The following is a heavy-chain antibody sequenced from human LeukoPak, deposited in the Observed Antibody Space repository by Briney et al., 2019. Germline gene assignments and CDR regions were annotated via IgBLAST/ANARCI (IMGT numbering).Heavy chain of an antibody. D-gene: IGHD6-19*01. Sequence: PGGSLRLSCAASGFTFSSYGMHRVRQAPGKGLEWVAVIWYDGYNKYYADSVKGRFTISRDNSKNTLYLQMNSLRPEDSAVYYCARDQMYTSDFGAPDYWGQGTLVTVSS. CDR1: GFTFSSYG. J-gene: IGHJ4*02. CDR3: ARDQMYTSDFGAPDY. CDR2: IWYDGYNK. V-gene: IGHV3-33*01.